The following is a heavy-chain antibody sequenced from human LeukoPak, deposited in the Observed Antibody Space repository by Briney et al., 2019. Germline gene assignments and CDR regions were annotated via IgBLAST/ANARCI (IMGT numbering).Heavy chain of an antibody. CDR2: IIPIFGTA. V-gene: IGHV1-69*05. J-gene: IGHJ4*02. CDR3: ARGRGITGTTSYFDY. CDR1: GGTFSSYA. D-gene: IGHD1-7*01. Sequence: GASVKVSCKASGGTFSSYAISWVRQAPGQGLEWVGGIIPIFGTANYAQKFQGRVTITTDVSTSTAYMELSSLRSEDTAEYYCARGRGITGTTSYFDYWGQGTLVTVSS.